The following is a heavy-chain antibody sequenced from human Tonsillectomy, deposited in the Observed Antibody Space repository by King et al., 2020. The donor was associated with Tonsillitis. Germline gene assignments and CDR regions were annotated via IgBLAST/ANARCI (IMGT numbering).Heavy chain of an antibody. Sequence: EVQLVESGGGLVQPGGSLRLSCAASGFTFSSFAMNWVRQAPGKGLEWVSAISGSGDSTYFADSVKGRFPISRDDSKNTLYLVMNSLRAEDTAVYYCAKGFSGVYRAFDFWGQGTMVTVSS. D-gene: IGHD6-13*01. CDR1: GFTFSSFA. CDR3: AKGFSGVYRAFDF. J-gene: IGHJ3*01. CDR2: ISGSGDST. V-gene: IGHV3-23*04.